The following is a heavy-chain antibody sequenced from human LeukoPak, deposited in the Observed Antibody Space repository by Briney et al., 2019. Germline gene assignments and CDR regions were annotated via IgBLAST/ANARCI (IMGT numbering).Heavy chain of an antibody. CDR1: GFTFSDYA. V-gene: IGHV3-30*04. Sequence: GGSLRLSCAASGFTFSDYAIYWVRQAPGKGLEGGAIISYDGTKKSYAKSLKGRFTISRDNSKKTVYLQMSSLRDDDTATFFCAGNADYTGAGNLDYWGQGTLVIVSS. CDR2: ISYDGTKK. J-gene: IGHJ4*02. D-gene: IGHD2-8*02. CDR3: AGNADYTGAGNLDY.